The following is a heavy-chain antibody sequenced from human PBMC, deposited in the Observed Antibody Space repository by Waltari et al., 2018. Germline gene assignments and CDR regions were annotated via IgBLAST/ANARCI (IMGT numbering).Heavy chain of an antibody. CDR1: GYSISSGYY. CDR3: AREGYSYGHLDY. J-gene: IGHJ4*02. Sequence: SGPGLVKPSETLSLTCTVSGYSISSGYYWGWIRQPPGKGLEWIGSIYHSGSTYYNPSLKSRVTISVDTSKNQFSLKLSSVTAADTAVYYCAREGYSYGHLDYWGQGTLVTVSS. CDR2: IYHSGST. D-gene: IGHD5-18*01. V-gene: IGHV4-38-2*02.